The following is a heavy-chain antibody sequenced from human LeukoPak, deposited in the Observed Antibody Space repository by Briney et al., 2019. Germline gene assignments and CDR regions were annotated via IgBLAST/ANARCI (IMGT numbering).Heavy chain of an antibody. V-gene: IGHV1-46*01. J-gene: IGHJ3*02. CDR2: INPSGGNT. Sequence: ASVKVSCKASGYIFTSYFMHWVRQAPGQGLEWMGIINPSGGNTNYAQKFKGRVTMTRDTSTSTVYMELSSLTSEDTAVYYCARGDHVRIYAESAFDIWGQGTMVTVSS. CDR1: GYIFTSYF. D-gene: IGHD3-3*01. CDR3: ARGDHVRIYAESAFDI.